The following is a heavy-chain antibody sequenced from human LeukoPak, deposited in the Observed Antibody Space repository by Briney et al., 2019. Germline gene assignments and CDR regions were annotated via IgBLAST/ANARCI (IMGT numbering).Heavy chain of an antibody. D-gene: IGHD4-17*01. V-gene: IGHV1-2*02. J-gene: IGHJ4*02. CDR1: GYTFTDYY. CDR3: ATDRGSRFDYGDSTTPQY. CDR2: INPNSDGT. Sequence: GASVKVSCKASGYTFTDYYMHWVRQAPGQGLEWMGWINPNSDGTNYAQKFQGRVTMTSDTSISTAYMELSRLRSDDTAVYYCATDRGSRFDYGDSTTPQYWGQGTLVTVSS.